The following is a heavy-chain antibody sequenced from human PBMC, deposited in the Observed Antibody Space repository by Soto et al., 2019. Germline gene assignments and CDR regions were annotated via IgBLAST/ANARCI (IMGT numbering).Heavy chain of an antibody. CDR1: GFPINKAW. CDR3: TAMRWNFWSTD. Sequence: EVQLVDSGGGLVKPGGSLTLSCAVSGFPINKAWMGWVRQGPGKGLEWVGRLKSVSDGGKAEFTAPVKDRFTISRDDSKTMMYLHMNSLKAEDTAVYFCTAMRWNFWSTDWGQGTLVTVSS. J-gene: IGHJ4*02. V-gene: IGHV3-15*01. CDR2: LKSVSDGGKA. D-gene: IGHD3-3*01.